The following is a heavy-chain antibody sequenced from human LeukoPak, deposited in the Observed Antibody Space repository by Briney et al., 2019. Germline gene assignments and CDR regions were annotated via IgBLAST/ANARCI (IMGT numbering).Heavy chain of an antibody. CDR3: ARDRDGYNFGGAFDI. CDR1: GFTFSSYA. Sequence: GGSLRLSCAASGFTFSSYAMSWVRQAPGKGLEWVSAISGSGGSTYYAGSVKGRFTISRDNSKNTLYLQMNSLRAEDTAVYFCARDRDGYNFGGAFDIWGQGTMVTVSS. J-gene: IGHJ3*02. V-gene: IGHV3-23*01. CDR2: ISGSGGST. D-gene: IGHD5-24*01.